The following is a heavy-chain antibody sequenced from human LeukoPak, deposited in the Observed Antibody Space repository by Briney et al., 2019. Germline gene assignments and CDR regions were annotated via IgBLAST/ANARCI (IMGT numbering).Heavy chain of an antibody. V-gene: IGHV3-7*01. D-gene: IGHD3-10*01. CDR1: GFTFSSFW. CDR3: ATAYSNYGYCLDY. Sequence: GGSLRLSCAASGFTFSSFWMTWVPQAPGKGLEWVANIKPDGTENYYVDSVKGRFTISRDNAKNSLYLQMNSLRAEDTAVYYCATAYSNYGYCLDYWGQGSLVTVSS. CDR2: IKPDGTEN. J-gene: IGHJ4*02.